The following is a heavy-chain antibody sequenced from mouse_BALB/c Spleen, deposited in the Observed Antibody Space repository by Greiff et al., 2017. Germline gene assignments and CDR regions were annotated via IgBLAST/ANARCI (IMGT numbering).Heavy chain of an antibody. CDR1: GYTFTSYW. CDR3: ARSGYYGSSYEAWFAY. D-gene: IGHD1-1*01. V-gene: IGHV1S81*02. Sequence: QVQLKQPGAELVKPGASVKLSCKASGYTFTSYWMHWVKQRPGQGLEWIGEINPSNGRTNYNEKFKSKATLTVDKSSSTAYMQLSSLTSEDSAVYYCARSGYYGSSYEAWFAYWGQGTLVTVSA. J-gene: IGHJ3*01. CDR2: INPSNGRT.